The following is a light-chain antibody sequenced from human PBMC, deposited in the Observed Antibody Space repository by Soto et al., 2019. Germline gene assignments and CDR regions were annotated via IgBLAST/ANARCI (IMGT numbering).Light chain of an antibody. J-gene: IGKJ1*01. CDR1: QSISSY. CDR2: AAS. CDR3: QQSYSTPWT. V-gene: IGKV1-39*01. Sequence: DIQMTQTPSSLSASVGDRVTITCRASQSISSYLNWYQQKPGKAPKLLIYAASSLQSGVPSGFSGSGSGTDFTLTISSLQPEDFATYYCQQSYSTPWTVGQGTKVDTK.